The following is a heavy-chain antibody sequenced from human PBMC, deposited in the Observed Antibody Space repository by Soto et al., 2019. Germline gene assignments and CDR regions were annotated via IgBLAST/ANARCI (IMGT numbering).Heavy chain of an antibody. V-gene: IGHV4-39*01. D-gene: IGHD3-16*01. CDR1: GGSISSSSYY. CDR3: ARHNGPLYVGYYYDMDV. J-gene: IGHJ6*02. Sequence: SETLSLTCTVSGGSISSSSYYWGGIRQPPGKGLEWIGSIYYSGYTYYNPSLKSRVTISVDTSKNQFSLKLSSVNAADTAVYYCARHNGPLYVGYYYDMDVWGQGTTVTVSS. CDR2: IYYSGYT.